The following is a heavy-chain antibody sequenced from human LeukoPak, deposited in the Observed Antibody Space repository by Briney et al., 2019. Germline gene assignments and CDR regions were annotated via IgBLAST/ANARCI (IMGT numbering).Heavy chain of an antibody. Sequence: SETLSLTCAVYGGSFSGYSWSWVRQPPGRGLEWIGYIYYSGSTTYNPSLRSRLTISLDSSNNQFSLKLSSVTAADTAVYYCVRGTNYYDSSGYPYYFDYWGQGTLVTVSS. CDR1: GGSFSGYS. CDR2: IYYSGST. CDR3: VRGTNYYDSSGYPYYFDY. J-gene: IGHJ4*02. D-gene: IGHD3-22*01. V-gene: IGHV4-59*12.